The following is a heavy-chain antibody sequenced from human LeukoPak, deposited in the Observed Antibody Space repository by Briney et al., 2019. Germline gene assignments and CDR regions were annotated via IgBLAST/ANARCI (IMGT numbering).Heavy chain of an antibody. CDR3: ARIGSSWYSRTFDI. Sequence: TSETLSLTCTVSGGSISSYYWSWIRQPPGKGLEWIGYIYYSGSTNYNPSLKSRVTISVDTSKNQFSLKLSSVTAADTAVYYCARIGSSWYSRTFDIWGQGTMVTVSS. CDR1: GGSISSYY. J-gene: IGHJ3*02. D-gene: IGHD6-13*01. V-gene: IGHV4-59*12. CDR2: IYYSGST.